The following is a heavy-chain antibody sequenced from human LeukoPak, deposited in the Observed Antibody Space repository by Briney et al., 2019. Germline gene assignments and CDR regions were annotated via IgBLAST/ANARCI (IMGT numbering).Heavy chain of an antibody. CDR1: GGSISSYY. CDR3: ARYVWGSYPTFEDY. D-gene: IGHD3-16*02. J-gene: IGHJ4*02. V-gene: IGHV4-59*01. CDR2: ISYSGST. Sequence: SETLSLTCTVSGGSISSYYWSWIRQPPGKGLEWTGYISYSGSTNYNPSLKSRVTISVDTSKNQFSLKLSSVTAADTAVYYCARYVWGSYPTFEDYWGQGTLVTVSS.